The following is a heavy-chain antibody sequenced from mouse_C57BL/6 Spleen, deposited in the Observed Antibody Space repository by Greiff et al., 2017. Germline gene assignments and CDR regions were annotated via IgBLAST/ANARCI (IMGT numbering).Heavy chain of an antibody. CDR1: GYTFTSYW. J-gene: IGHJ2*01. CDR2: MDPSDSYT. Sequence: QVQLQQPGAELVMPGASVKLSCKASGYTFTSYWMHWVKQRPGQGLEWIGEMDPSDSYTNYNQKFKGKSTLTVDKSSSTAYMQLSSLTSEDSAVYYCARAGVTLYFDYWGQGTTLTVSS. D-gene: IGHD2-2*01. CDR3: ARAGVTLYFDY. V-gene: IGHV1-69*01.